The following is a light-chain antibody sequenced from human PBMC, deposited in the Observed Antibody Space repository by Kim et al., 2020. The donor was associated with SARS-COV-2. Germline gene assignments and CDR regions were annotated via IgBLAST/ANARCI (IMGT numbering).Light chain of an antibody. J-gene: IGLJ2*01. CDR2: GKN. CDR1: SLRSYY. V-gene: IGLV3-19*01. CDR3: NSRDTNDNVV. Sequence: VALGQTGRITCQGDSLRSYYATWYQQKPGQAPILVIYGKNNRPSGIPDRFSGSSSGNTASLTITGTQAGDEADYYCNSRDTNDNVVFGGGTKLTVL.